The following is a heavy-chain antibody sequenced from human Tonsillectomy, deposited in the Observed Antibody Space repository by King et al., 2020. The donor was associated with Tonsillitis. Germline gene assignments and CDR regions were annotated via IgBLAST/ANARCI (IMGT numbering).Heavy chain of an antibody. V-gene: IGHV1-69*01. D-gene: IGHD2-15*01. J-gene: IGHJ5*02. CDR2: IIPIFGTA. CDR1: GGTFSSYA. Sequence: QLVQSGAEVKKPGSSVKVSCKASGGTFSSYAISWVRQAPGQGLEWMGGIIPIFGTANYAQKFQGRVTITADESTSTAYMELSSLRSEDTAVYYCAREYCLGGSCYRNWFDPWGQGTLVTVSS. CDR3: AREYCLGGSCYRNWFDP.